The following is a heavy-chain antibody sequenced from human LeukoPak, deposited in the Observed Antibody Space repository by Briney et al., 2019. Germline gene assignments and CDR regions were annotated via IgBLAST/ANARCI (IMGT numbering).Heavy chain of an antibody. J-gene: IGHJ6*03. Sequence: SETLSLTCAVYGGSFSGYYWSWIRQPPGKGLEWIGEINHSGSTNYNPSLKSRVTISVDTSKNQFSLKLSSVTAADTAVYYCARVAGSYANGYYYMDVWGKGTTVTVSS. CDR2: INHSGST. D-gene: IGHD1-26*01. V-gene: IGHV4-34*01. CDR3: ARVAGSYANGYYYMDV. CDR1: GGSFSGYY.